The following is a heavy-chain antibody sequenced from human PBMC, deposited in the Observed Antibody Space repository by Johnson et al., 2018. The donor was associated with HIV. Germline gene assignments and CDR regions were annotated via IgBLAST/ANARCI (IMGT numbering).Heavy chain of an antibody. CDR3: AKDQWMFDI. CDR2: IPYDGSNT. V-gene: IGHV3-30*18. Sequence: QVKLVESGGGVVLPGGSLRLSCVASGFTFDDYGMSWVRQAPGKGLEWVAVIPYDGSNTYYADSVKGRFTISRDNSKNTLYLQMNSLRAEDTAVYYCAKDQWMFDIWGQGTMVTVSS. CDR1: GFTFDDYG. D-gene: IGHD3-10*02. J-gene: IGHJ3*02.